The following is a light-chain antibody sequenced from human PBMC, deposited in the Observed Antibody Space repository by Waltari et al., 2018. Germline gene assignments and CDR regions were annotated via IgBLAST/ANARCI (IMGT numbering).Light chain of an antibody. CDR2: GAS. J-gene: IGKJ1*01. CDR1: QSVSSRN. CDR3: QQYGSSPWT. V-gene: IGKV3-20*01. Sequence: EIVLTQSPGTLSLSPGARATLSCRASQSVSSRNLAWYQQRPGQAPRLLIYGASNRATGIPDRISGSGSGTDFTLTISRLEPEDFAVYYCQQYGSSPWTFGQGTKVDIK.